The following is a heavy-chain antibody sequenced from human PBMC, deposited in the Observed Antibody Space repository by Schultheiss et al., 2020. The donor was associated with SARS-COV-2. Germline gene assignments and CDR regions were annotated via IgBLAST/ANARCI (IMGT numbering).Heavy chain of an antibody. J-gene: IGHJ3*01. V-gene: IGHV4-34*01. D-gene: IGHD3-22*01. CDR1: GYSITSGYY. CDR2: INHSGST. Sequence: SETLSLTCAVSGYSITSGYYWSWIRQPPGKGLEWIGEINHSGSTNYNPSLKSRVTISVDTSKNQFSLKLSSVTAADTAVYYCARFYDSSGWRRRTFDVWGQGTMVTVSS. CDR3: ARFYDSSGWRRRTFDV.